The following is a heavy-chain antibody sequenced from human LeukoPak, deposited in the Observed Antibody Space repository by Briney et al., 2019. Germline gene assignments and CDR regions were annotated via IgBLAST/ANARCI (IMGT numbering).Heavy chain of an antibody. CDR3: AKSMGRIMITFGGVIAFDY. J-gene: IGHJ4*02. Sequence: PGGSLRLSCAASGFTFSSYGMHWVRQAPGKGLEWVAVISYDGSNKYYADSVQGRFTISRDNSKNTLYLQMNSLRAEDTAVYYCAKSMGRIMITFGGVIAFDYWGQGTLVTVSS. V-gene: IGHV3-30*18. CDR2: ISYDGSNK. D-gene: IGHD3-16*02. CDR1: GFTFSSYG.